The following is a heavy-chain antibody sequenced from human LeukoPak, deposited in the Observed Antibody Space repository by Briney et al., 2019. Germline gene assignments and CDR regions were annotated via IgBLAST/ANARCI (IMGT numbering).Heavy chain of an antibody. Sequence: ASVKVSCKVSGYILTELSMHWVRQAPGKGLEWMGGFDPEDGETIYAQKFQGRVTMTEDTSTDTVYMELSSLRSEDTAVYYCATVHRDYVWGSYRYGDDYFDYWGQGTLVTVSS. CDR1: GYILTELS. D-gene: IGHD3-16*02. J-gene: IGHJ4*02. CDR2: FDPEDGET. V-gene: IGHV1-24*01. CDR3: ATVHRDYVWGSYRYGDDYFDY.